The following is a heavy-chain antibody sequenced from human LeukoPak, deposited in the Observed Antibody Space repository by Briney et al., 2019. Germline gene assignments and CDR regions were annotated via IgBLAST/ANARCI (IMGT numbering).Heavy chain of an antibody. D-gene: IGHD5-18*01. Sequence: PSDTLSLTCAVYGGSFSGYYWSWIRQPPGKGLEWSGEISHSGSSKYSPSLKSRATVSVYTTKNQFSLKLSSVTAADTAVYYCASRYTAMVIGGDYWGQGTLVTVSS. J-gene: IGHJ4*02. CDR1: GGSFSGYY. CDR2: ISHSGSS. V-gene: IGHV4-34*01. CDR3: ASRYTAMVIGGDY.